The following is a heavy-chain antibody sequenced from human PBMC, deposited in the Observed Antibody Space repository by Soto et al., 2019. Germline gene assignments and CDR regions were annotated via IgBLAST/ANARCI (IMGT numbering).Heavy chain of an antibody. CDR1: GFTVSSNY. Sequence: RGSLRLSCAASGFTVSSNYMSWVRQAPGKGLEWVSVIYSGGSTYYADSVKGRFTISRDNSKNTLYLQMNSLRAEDTAVYYCARTGYYDFWSGYSYFDYWGQGTLVTVSS. V-gene: IGHV3-53*01. J-gene: IGHJ4*02. CDR2: IYSGGST. D-gene: IGHD3-3*01. CDR3: ARTGYYDFWSGYSYFDY.